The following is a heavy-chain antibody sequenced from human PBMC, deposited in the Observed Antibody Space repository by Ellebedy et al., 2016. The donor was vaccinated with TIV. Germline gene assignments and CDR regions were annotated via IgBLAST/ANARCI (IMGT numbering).Heavy chain of an antibody. CDR3: ARDDLSASGTWPYYFDY. Sequence: GESLKISCAASGFTFSSYVMHWVRQAPGRGLEWVAVVSYDGTNGQYADSVKGRFAISRDNSKNILYLEMNSLRAEDTAVYYCARDDLSASGTWPYYFDYWGQGTLVTVSS. V-gene: IGHV3-30*09. CDR1: GFTFSSYV. CDR2: VSYDGTNG. D-gene: IGHD3-10*01. J-gene: IGHJ4*02.